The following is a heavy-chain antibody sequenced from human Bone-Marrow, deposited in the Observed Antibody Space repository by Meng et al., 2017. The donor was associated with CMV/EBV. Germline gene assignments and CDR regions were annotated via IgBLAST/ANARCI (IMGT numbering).Heavy chain of an antibody. V-gene: IGHV1-2*02. CDR2: INPSDDT. CDR3: ARSSGWSRFDH. J-gene: IGHJ4*02. D-gene: IGHD6-19*01. Sequence: QGQLGQSGDGVKMPGASVKVSCKASGYTLTDYYIHWVRQAPGQWLEWMGWINPSDDTNYAQNFQGRVTMTRDMSINTVYMELSRLTSDDTAVYYCARSSGWSRFDHWGQGTLVTVSS. CDR1: GYTLTDYY.